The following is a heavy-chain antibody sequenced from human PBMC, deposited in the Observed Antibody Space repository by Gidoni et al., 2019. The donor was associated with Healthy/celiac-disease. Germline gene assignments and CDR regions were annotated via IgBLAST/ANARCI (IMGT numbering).Heavy chain of an antibody. CDR1: GGSISSGSYY. J-gene: IGHJ3*02. V-gene: IGHV4-61*02. D-gene: IGHD6-13*01. CDR3: ASELLAYSSRAPFDI. CDR2: IYTSGST. Sequence: QVQLQESGPGLVKPSQTLSLTCTVSGGSISSGSYYWSWIRQPAGKGLEWIGRIYTSGSTNYNPSLKSRVTMSVDTSKNQFSLKLSSVTAADTAVYYCASELLAYSSRAPFDIWGQGTMVTVSS.